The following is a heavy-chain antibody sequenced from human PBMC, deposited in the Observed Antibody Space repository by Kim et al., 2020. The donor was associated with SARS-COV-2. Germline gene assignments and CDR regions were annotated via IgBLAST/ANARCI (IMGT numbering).Heavy chain of an antibody. CDR1: GYTFTSYY. CDR3: ARDRYNRDEELYYGMDV. Sequence: ASVKVSCKASGYTFTSYYMHWVRQAPGQGLEWMGIINPSGGSTSYAQKFQGRVTMTRDTSTSTVYMELSSLRSEDTAVYYCARDRYNRDEELYYGMDVWGQGTTVTVSS. CDR2: INPSGGST. V-gene: IGHV1-46*01. D-gene: IGHD1-1*01. J-gene: IGHJ6*02.